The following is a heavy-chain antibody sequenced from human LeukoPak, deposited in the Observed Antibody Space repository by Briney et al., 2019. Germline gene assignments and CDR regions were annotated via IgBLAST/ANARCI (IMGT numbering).Heavy chain of an antibody. J-gene: IGHJ5*02. CDR1: GFTFSSYA. Sequence: GGSLRLSCAASGFTFSSYAMSWVRQAPGKGLEWVSAISGRGGSTSYADSVKGRFTISRDNSKNTLYLQMNSLRAEDTAVYYCAMGSGYYELRFDPWGQGTLVTVSS. V-gene: IGHV3-23*01. CDR3: AMGSGYYELRFDP. D-gene: IGHD3-3*01. CDR2: ISGRGGST.